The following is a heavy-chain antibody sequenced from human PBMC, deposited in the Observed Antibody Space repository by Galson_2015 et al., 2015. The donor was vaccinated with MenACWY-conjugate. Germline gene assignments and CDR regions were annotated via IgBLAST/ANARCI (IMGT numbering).Heavy chain of an antibody. D-gene: IGHD6-13*01. V-gene: IGHV3-30*18. CDR2: ISYDGSNK. Sequence: SLRLSCAASGFTFSSYGMHWVRQAPGKGLEWVAVISYDGSNKYYADSVKGRFTISRDNSKNTLYLQMNSLRAEDTAVYYCAKDSRESSSRHKSYYYYGMDVWGQGTTVTVSS. J-gene: IGHJ6*02. CDR1: GFTFSSYG. CDR3: AKDSRESSSRHKSYYYYGMDV.